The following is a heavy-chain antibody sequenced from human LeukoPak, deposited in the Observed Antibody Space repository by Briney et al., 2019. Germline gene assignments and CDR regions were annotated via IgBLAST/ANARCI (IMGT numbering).Heavy chain of an antibody. D-gene: IGHD6-13*01. CDR3: ARDRYGSSHLPYDY. CDR2: IKQDGSEK. V-gene: IGHV3-7*01. J-gene: IGHJ4*02. CDR1: GFTFSSYW. Sequence: GGSLRLSCAASGFTFSSYWMSWVRQAPGKGLEWVANIKQDGSEKYYVDSVKGRFTISRDNAKNSLYLQMNSLRAEDTAVYYCARDRYGSSHLPYDYWGQGTLVTVSS.